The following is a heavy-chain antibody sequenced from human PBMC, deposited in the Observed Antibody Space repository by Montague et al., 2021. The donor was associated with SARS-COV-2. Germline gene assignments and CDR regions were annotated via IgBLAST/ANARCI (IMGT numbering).Heavy chain of an antibody. CDR3: ARDLREIGGMDV. Sequence: SLRLSCAASGITVSSNYMGWVRQAPGKGLEWVSLLYSGGSTFYADSVKGRFTISRDNSKNTLYLQMNSLRPEDTAVYYCARDLREIGGMDVWGQGTTVTVSS. V-gene: IGHV3-66*02. CDR2: LYSGGST. CDR1: GITVSSNY. J-gene: IGHJ6*02. D-gene: IGHD3-10*01.